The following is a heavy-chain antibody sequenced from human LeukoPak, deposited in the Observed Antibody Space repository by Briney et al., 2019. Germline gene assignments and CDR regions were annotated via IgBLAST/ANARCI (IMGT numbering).Heavy chain of an antibody. CDR2: IYTSGNT. Sequence: GGSLRLSCAASGFTVSGNYMSWVRQAPGKGPEWVSVIYTSGNTYYADSVKGRFTISRDTSKNTLSLQMNGLRAEDTAFYYCARMVYYYDSSGYNYYFHKWGQGTLVTVSS. CDR3: ARMVYYYDSSGYNYYFHK. CDR1: GFTVSGNY. D-gene: IGHD3-22*01. V-gene: IGHV3-66*01. J-gene: IGHJ4*02.